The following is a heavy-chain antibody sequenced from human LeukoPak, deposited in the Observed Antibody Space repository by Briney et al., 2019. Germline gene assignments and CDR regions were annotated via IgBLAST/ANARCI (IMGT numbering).Heavy chain of an antibody. CDR1: GFTFSSYA. J-gene: IGHJ3*02. CDR2: ISGSGGST. D-gene: IGHD2-2*01. V-gene: IGHV3-23*01. CDR3: AKDQGIVVVPTAAFDI. Sequence: GGSLSLSCAASGFTFSSYAMSWVRQAPGKGLEWVSAISGSGGSTYYADSVKGRFTISRDNSKNTLYLQMNSLRAEDTAVYYCAKDQGIVVVPTAAFDIWGQGTMVTVSS.